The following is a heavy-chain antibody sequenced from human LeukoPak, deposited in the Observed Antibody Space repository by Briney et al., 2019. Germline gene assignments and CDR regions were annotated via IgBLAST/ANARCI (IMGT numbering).Heavy chain of an antibody. CDR1: GFTFSSYA. V-gene: IGHV3-30-3*01. Sequence: PAGGSLRLSCAAPGFTFSSYAMHWVRQAPGKGLEWVAVISYDGSNKYYADSVKSRFTISRDNSKNTLYLQMNSLRAEDTAVYYCAREELNYYDSSGYYLPFYWGQGTLVTVSS. CDR2: ISYDGSNK. CDR3: AREELNYYDSSGYYLPFY. D-gene: IGHD3-22*01. J-gene: IGHJ4*02.